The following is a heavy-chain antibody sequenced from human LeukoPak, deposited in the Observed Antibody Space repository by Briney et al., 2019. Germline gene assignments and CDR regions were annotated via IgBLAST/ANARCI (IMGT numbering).Heavy chain of an antibody. CDR1: GGSISSDY. V-gene: IGHV4-4*07. CDR2: IFTSGST. Sequence: PSETLSLTCTVSGGSISSDYWSWIRQPAGKGLEWIGRIFTSGSTSYNPSLKSRVTMSLDTSKNQFSLKLSSVTAADTAVYSCSRGGANDLWGQGTLVTVSS. J-gene: IGHJ5*02. CDR3: SRGGANDL. D-gene: IGHD4/OR15-4a*01.